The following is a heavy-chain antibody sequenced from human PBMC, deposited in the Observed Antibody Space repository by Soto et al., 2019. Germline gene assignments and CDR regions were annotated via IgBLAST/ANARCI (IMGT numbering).Heavy chain of an antibody. CDR3: TRDASRDSSARGWFDP. Sequence: EVQLVESGGGLVKPGGSLRLSCAASGFTFRSFTMNWVRQAPGKGLEWVSTISSNSAYIYYTDALRGPFTISRDNAKNSLHLHMHSLRAEDTSVYYCTRDASRDSSARGWFDPWGQGTLVTVSS. D-gene: IGHD6-13*01. CDR1: GFTFRSFT. CDR2: ISSNSAYI. J-gene: IGHJ5*02. V-gene: IGHV3-21*02.